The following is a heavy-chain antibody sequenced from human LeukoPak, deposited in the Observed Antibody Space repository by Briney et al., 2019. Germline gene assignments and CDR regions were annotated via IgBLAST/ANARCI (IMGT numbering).Heavy chain of an antibody. V-gene: IGHV4-59*01. CDR3: ARGPKSYYFDY. CDR2: TYYSGST. J-gene: IGHJ4*02. CDR1: GGSISTYH. Sequence: PSETLSLTCTVSGGSISTYHWNWIRQPPGKGLEWIGYTYYSGSTNYNPSLQSRVTISVDTSKNQFSLELSSVTAADTAVYYCARGPKSYYFDYWGQGTLVTVSS.